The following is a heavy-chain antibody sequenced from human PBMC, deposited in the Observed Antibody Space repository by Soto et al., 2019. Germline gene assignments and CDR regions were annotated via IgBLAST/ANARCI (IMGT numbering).Heavy chain of an antibody. CDR2: ISGSGGST. J-gene: IGHJ6*02. V-gene: IGHV3-23*01. CDR3: AKQPYYDFWSGYNYGMDV. D-gene: IGHD3-3*01. Sequence: EVQLLESGGGLVQPGGSLRLSCAASGFTFSNYAMSWVRQAPGEGLEWVSGISGSGGSTYYADSVKGRFTISRDNSKNTLYLQMNSPRAEDTAVYYCAKQPYYDFWSGYNYGMDVCGQGTTVTVS. CDR1: GFTFSNYA.